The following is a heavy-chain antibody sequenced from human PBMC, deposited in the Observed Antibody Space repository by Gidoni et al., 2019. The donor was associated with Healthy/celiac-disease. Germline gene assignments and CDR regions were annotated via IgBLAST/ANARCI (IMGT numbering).Heavy chain of an antibody. V-gene: IGHV4-30-2*01. CDR2: IYHSGST. J-gene: IGHJ4*02. CDR3: ARGDASGYYYDSSGYKALYYFDY. CDR1: GGSISSGGYS. D-gene: IGHD3-22*01. Sequence: QLQLQESGSGLVKPSQTLSLTCAVSGGSISSGGYSWSWIRQPPGKGLEWIGYIYHSGSTYYNPSLKSRVTISVDRSKNQFSLKLSSVTAADTAVYYCARGDASGYYYDSSGYKALYYFDYWGQGTLVTVSS.